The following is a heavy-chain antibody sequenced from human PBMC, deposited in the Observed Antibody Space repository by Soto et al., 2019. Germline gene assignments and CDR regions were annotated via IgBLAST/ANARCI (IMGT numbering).Heavy chain of an antibody. V-gene: IGHV3-48*02. Sequence: EVQLVESGGDLVQPGGSLRLSCAASGFTFTIYSMNWVRQAPGKGLEWVSHISSTSRAIHYADSVQGRFTISRDNAKNSLYLQMNSLRDDDTAVYYCARDRYGDYNVDYWGQGTLVTVSS. CDR1: GFTFTIYS. CDR3: ARDRYGDYNVDY. J-gene: IGHJ4*02. D-gene: IGHD4-17*01. CDR2: ISSTSRAI.